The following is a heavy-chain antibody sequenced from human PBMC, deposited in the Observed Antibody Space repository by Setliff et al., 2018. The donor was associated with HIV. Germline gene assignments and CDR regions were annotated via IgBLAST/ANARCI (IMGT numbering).Heavy chain of an antibody. Sequence: GGSLRLSCAASGFSFSNFAMNWVRQAPGKGLEWVSGISDSGGASHYADSVKGRFTISRDNSKNTLHLQMDSLRVEDTAVYYCAQGRTSTWYDMDVWGQGTTVTVSS. CDR3: AQGRTSTWYDMDV. D-gene: IGHD2-2*01. CDR2: ISDSGGAS. J-gene: IGHJ6*02. CDR1: GFSFSNFA. V-gene: IGHV3-23*01.